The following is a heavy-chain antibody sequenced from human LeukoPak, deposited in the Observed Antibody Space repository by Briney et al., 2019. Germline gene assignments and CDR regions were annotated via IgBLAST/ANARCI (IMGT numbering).Heavy chain of an antibody. CDR2: INPSGGST. D-gene: IGHD4-17*01. CDR1: GFSFSGST. V-gene: IGHV1-46*01. CDR3: ASGDDYGFDY. J-gene: IGHJ4*02. Sequence: GGSLRLSCATSGFSFSGSTMHWVRQAPGQGLEWMGIINPSGGSTSYAQKFQGRVTMTRDTSTSTVYMELSSLRSEDTAVYYCASGDDYGFDYWGQGTLVTVSS.